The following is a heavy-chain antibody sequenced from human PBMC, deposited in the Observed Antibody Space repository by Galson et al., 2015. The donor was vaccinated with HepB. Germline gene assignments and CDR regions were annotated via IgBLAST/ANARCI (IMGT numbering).Heavy chain of an antibody. CDR3: ARVYYGSSGYCCGYFYY. CDR2: LSYDGRNT. J-gene: IGHJ4*02. Sequence: SLRLSCAASGFSFSTYDMHWVRQAPGKGLEWVAILSYDGRNTYSADSVKGRFTISRDNSKNTLYLQMNRLRPEDTAAYYCARVYYGSSGYCCGYFYYWGQGPQVTVSS. V-gene: IGHV3-30*03. CDR1: GFSFSTYD. D-gene: IGHD3-22*01.